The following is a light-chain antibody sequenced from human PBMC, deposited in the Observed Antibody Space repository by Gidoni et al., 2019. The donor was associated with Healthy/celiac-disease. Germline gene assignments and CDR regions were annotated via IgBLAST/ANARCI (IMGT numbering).Light chain of an antibody. V-gene: IGKV3-11*01. CDR1: QSVSRY. CDR2: DAS. CDR3: QQRSNWPRYT. Sequence: EIVLTQSPATLSLSPGERATLSCRASQSVSRYLAWYQQKPGKAPRLLIYDASNRATGIPARFSGSGSGTDLTLTISSLEPEDFAVYYCQQRSNWPRYTFGQGTKLEIK. J-gene: IGKJ2*01.